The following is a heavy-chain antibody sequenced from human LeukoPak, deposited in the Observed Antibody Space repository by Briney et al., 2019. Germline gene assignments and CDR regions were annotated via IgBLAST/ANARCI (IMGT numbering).Heavy chain of an antibody. CDR1: GFSLSTSGVG. J-gene: IGHJ4*02. CDR2: IYWDDDK. Sequence: SGPTLVHPTAALTLTSTFSGFSLSTSGVGVGWIRQPPGKALKWLAVIYWDDDKRYSPSLKSRLTVTKDTSKNQVVLTMTNMDPVDTATYYCAHRRLGIGFDQRGQGTLVTVSS. CDR3: AHRRLGIGFDQ. D-gene: IGHD6-25*01. V-gene: IGHV2-5*02.